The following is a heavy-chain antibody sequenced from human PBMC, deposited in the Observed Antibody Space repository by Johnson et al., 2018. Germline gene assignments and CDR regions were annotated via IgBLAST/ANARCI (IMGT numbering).Heavy chain of an antibody. D-gene: IGHD5-24*01. V-gene: IGHV1-69*01. CDR1: GGTFNSHA. CDR2: IIPMFGPP. J-gene: IGHJ3*02. CDR3: ASRTHGYNFYSFDI. Sequence: QVQLVESGAEVKKPGSSVKVSCKASGGTFNSHAISWVRQAPGHGFEWMGGIIPMFGPPNYEQKFQDRVPITADESATTAQMELSSLRSEDTAIYYCASRTHGYNFYSFDIWGQGTMVTVSS.